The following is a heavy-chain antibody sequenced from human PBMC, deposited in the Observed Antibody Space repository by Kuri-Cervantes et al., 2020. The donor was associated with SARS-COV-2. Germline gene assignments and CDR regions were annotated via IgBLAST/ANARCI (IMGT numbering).Heavy chain of an antibody. V-gene: IGHV3-33*06. CDR2: IWCDGSNK. CDR3: AKDRNTAMAYFDY. Sequence: SLKISCAASGFTFSSYGMHWVRQAPGKGLEWVAVIWCDGSNKYYADSVKGRFTISRDNSKNTLYLQMNSLRAEDTAVYCCAKDRNTAMAYFDYWGQGTLVTVSS. D-gene: IGHD5-18*01. CDR1: GFTFSSYG. J-gene: IGHJ4*02.